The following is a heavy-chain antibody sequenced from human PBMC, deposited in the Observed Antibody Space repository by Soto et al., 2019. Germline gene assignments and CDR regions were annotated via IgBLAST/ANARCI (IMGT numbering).Heavy chain of an antibody. CDR2: INPSGGST. J-gene: IGHJ4*02. CDR1: GYTFTSYY. Sequence: APVKVSCKASGYTFTSYYMHWVRQAPGQGLEWMGIINPSGGSTSYAQKFQGRVTMTRDTSTSTVYMELSSLRSEDTAVYYCASTIGYCSGGSCYRFDCWGQGTLVTVSS. D-gene: IGHD2-15*01. V-gene: IGHV1-46*03. CDR3: ASTIGYCSGGSCYRFDC.